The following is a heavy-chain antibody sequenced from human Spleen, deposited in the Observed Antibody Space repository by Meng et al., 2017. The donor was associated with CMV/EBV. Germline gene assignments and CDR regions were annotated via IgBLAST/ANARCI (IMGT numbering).Heavy chain of an antibody. Sequence: GESLKISCAASGFPFSRDWMSWVRQAPGKGLEWVANIKQDENERYYVDSVKGRFTISRDNAKNSLYLQMNSLRVEDTAVYYCARVGNSGYDFQSISVYYYYYGMDVWGQGTTVT. V-gene: IGHV3-7*01. D-gene: IGHD5-12*01. CDR3: ARVGNSGYDFQSISVYYYYYGMDV. J-gene: IGHJ6*02. CDR1: GFPFSRDW. CDR2: IKQDENER.